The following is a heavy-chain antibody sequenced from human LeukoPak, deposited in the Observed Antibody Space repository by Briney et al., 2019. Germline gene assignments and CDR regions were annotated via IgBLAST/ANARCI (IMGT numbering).Heavy chain of an antibody. V-gene: IGHV1-46*01. CDR2: INPSGGST. Sequence: ASVKVSCKASGYTFTSYYMHWVRQAPGQGLEWMGIINPSGGSTSYAQKFQGRVTMTRDTSTSTVYMELSGLRSEGTAVYYCARDGRWRGCSSTSCYSIYGMDVWGQGTTVTVSS. CDR3: ARDGRWRGCSSTSCYSIYGMDV. J-gene: IGHJ6*02. D-gene: IGHD2-2*01. CDR1: GYTFTSYY.